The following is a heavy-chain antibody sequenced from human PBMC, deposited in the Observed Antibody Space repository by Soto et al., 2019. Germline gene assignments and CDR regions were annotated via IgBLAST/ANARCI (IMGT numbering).Heavy chain of an antibody. V-gene: IGHV3-13*01. CDR2: IGSGGDT. J-gene: IGHJ6*02. Sequence: EVQLVESGGGLVQPGGSLRLSCAASGFTLSSYDIHWVRQATGEGLAWVSGIGSGGDTHYADSVKGRFIISREDGKNSLYLQMNNLRVGDTAVYYCTRKNPRSGMEVWGQGATVTVSS. CDR3: TRKNPRSGMEV. CDR1: GFTLSSYD. D-gene: IGHD3-3*01.